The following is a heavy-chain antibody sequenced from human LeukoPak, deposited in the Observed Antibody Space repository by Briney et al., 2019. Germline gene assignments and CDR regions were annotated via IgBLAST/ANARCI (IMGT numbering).Heavy chain of an antibody. CDR3: AKDLRPGADGTWHEC. CDR1: GFTFSSYS. J-gene: IGHJ4*02. CDR2: ISSSSSYI. D-gene: IGHD1/OR15-1a*01. Sequence: GGSLRLSCAASGFTFSSYSMNWVRQAPGKGLEWVSSISSSSSYIYYADSVKGRFTISRDNAKNSLYLQMNSLRAEDTAVYYCAKDLRPGADGTWHECWGQGTLVIVSS. V-gene: IGHV3-21*04.